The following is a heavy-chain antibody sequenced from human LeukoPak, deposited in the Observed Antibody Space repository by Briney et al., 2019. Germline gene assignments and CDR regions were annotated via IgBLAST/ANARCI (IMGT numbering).Heavy chain of an antibody. CDR3: ARDATRLRFLEWLSGPFDY. CDR1: GFTFSDYY. J-gene: IGHJ4*02. V-gene: IGHV3-11*04. D-gene: IGHD3-3*01. Sequence: PGGSLRLSCAASGFTFSDYYMSWIRQAPGKGLEWVSYISSSGSTIYYADSVKGRFTISRDNAKNSLYLQMNSLRAEDTAVYYCARDATRLRFLEWLSGPFDYWGQGTLVTVSS. CDR2: ISSSGSTI.